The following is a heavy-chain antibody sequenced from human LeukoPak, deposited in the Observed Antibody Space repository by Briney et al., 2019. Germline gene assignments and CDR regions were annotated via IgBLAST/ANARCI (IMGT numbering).Heavy chain of an antibody. Sequence: PGRSLRLSCAASGFTFDDYAIHWVRQAPGKGLEWVSGISWNSGTIGYADSVKGRFTISRDNAKNSPYLQMNSLRAEDTAFYYCAKARAGYSSGAALDYWGQGTLVTVSS. CDR3: AKARAGYSSGAALDY. J-gene: IGHJ4*02. CDR2: ISWNSGTI. V-gene: IGHV3-9*01. CDR1: GFTFDDYA. D-gene: IGHD5-18*01.